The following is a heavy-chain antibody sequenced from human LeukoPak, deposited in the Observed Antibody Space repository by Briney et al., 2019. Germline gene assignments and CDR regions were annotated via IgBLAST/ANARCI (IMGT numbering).Heavy chain of an antibody. CDR1: GYTFTNYG. J-gene: IGHJ4*02. V-gene: IGHV1-18*01. CDR3: AREERRITMVRGGDY. Sequence: EASVRVSCKPSGYTFTNYGISWVRQSPGQGLEWMGWISPYSGKTNYAQKFQGRVNLTTDTSTSTAYMELRTLRSDDTAVYYCAREERRITMVRGGDYWGQGTLVTVSS. CDR2: ISPYSGKT. D-gene: IGHD3-10*01.